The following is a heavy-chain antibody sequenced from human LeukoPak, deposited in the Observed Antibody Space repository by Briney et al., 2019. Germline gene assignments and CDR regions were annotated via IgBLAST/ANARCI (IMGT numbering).Heavy chain of an antibody. J-gene: IGHJ4*02. D-gene: IGHD5-24*01. CDR1: GFTVSSNS. Sequence: PGGSLRLSCTVSGFTVSSNSMSWVRQAPGKGLEWVSFIYSDNTHYSDSVKGRFTISRDNPKNTLYLQMNSLRGEDTAVYYCARDSARRDGYNFDYWGQGTLVTVSS. CDR2: IYSDNT. V-gene: IGHV3-66*03. CDR3: ARDSARRDGYNFDY.